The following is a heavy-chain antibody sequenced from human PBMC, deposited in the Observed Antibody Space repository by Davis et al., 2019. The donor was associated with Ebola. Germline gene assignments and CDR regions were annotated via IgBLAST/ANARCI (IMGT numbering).Heavy chain of an antibody. D-gene: IGHD2-2*01. J-gene: IGHJ4*02. CDR2: ITGSGSRT. CDR3: AKDDEDSVVVPPPMF. V-gene: IGHV3-23*01. CDR1: GFTFSRYA. Sequence: GESLKISCAASGFTFSRYAMSWVRQAPGKGLEWVSAITGSGSRTYYADSVKGRFTISRDNSKNTLYLQMTSLSAENTALYYCAKDDEDSVVVPPPMFWGQGTLVTVSS.